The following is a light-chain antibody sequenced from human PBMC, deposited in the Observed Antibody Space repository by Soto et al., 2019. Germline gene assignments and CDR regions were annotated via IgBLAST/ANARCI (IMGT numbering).Light chain of an antibody. CDR1: NIETRS. Sequence: SYELTQPPSVSVAPGQTARIPCEGNNIETRSVHWYQQKPGQAPLLVVYDDTDRPSGIPKRFSGSNSENTATLTIGRVEAGDEAYYYCQLWDFNSDHVVFGGGTKLTVL. J-gene: IGLJ2*01. V-gene: IGLV3-21*02. CDR3: QLWDFNSDHVV. CDR2: DDT.